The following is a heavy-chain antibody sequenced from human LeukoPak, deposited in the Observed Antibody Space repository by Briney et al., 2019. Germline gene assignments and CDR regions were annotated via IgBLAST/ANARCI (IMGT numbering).Heavy chain of an antibody. J-gene: IGHJ4*02. CDR2: IYYSGST. V-gene: IGHV4-59*01. Sequence: KPSETLSLTCTVSGGSISSYYWSWIRQPPGKGLEWIGYIYYSGSTNYNPSLKSRVTISVDTSKNQFSLTLSPVTAADTAVYYCARVRRSAVAGLWLDYWGQGTLVTVS. CDR3: ARVRRSAVAGLWLDY. CDR1: GGSISSYY. D-gene: IGHD6-19*01.